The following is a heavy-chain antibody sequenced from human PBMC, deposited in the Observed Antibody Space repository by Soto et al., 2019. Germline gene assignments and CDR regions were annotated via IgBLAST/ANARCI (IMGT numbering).Heavy chain of an antibody. J-gene: IGHJ6*03. D-gene: IGHD3-10*01. CDR2: MNPNSGNT. CDR1: GYTFTSYD. Sequence: ASVKVSCKASGYTFTSYDINWVRQATGQGLEWMGWMNPNSGNTGYAQKFQGRVTMTRNTSISTAYMELSSLRSEDTAVYYCARGNSGSMGGPQPYYYYYYMDVWGKGTTVTVSS. V-gene: IGHV1-8*01. CDR3: ARGNSGSMGGPQPYYYYYYMDV.